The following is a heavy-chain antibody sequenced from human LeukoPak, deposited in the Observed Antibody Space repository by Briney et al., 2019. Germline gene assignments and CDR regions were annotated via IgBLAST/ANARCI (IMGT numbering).Heavy chain of an antibody. J-gene: IGHJ4*02. V-gene: IGHV3-49*04. CDR3: TRGWYRVY. CDR1: GFTFGDYA. Sequence: SLTVSCTASGFTFGDYAMSWVRQAPGKGLEWVGFIRSKAYGGTTEYAASVKGRFTISRDDSKSIAYLQMNSLKTEDTAVYYCTRGWYRVYWGQGTLVTVSS. D-gene: IGHD6-19*01. CDR2: IRSKAYGGTT.